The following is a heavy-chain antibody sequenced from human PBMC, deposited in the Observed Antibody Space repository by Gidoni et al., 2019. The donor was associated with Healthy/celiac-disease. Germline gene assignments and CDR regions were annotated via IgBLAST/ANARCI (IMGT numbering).Heavy chain of an antibody. J-gene: IGHJ5*02. CDR1: GGSFSGYY. V-gene: IGHV4-34*01. D-gene: IGHD3-22*01. CDR2: INHSGST. CDR3: ARPYYDSSKSTPA. Sequence: QVQLQQWGAGLLKPSETLSLACAVYGGSFSGYYWSWIRQPPGKGLEWIGEINHSGSTNYNPSLKSRVTISVDTSKNQFSLKLSSVTAADTAVYYCARPYYDSSKSTPAWGQGTLVTVSS.